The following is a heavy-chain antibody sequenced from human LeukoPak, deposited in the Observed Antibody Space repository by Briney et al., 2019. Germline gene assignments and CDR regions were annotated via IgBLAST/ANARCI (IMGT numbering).Heavy chain of an antibody. CDR3: ARDVRRFGELTDY. J-gene: IGHJ4*02. Sequence: PGGSLRLSCAASGFTFSSYWMSWVRQAPGKGLEWVANIKQDGSEKYYVDSVKGRFTISRDNAKNSLYLQMNSLRAEDTAVYYCARDVRRFGELTDYWGQGTLVTVSS. V-gene: IGHV3-7*01. CDR1: GFTFSSYW. CDR2: IKQDGSEK. D-gene: IGHD3-10*01.